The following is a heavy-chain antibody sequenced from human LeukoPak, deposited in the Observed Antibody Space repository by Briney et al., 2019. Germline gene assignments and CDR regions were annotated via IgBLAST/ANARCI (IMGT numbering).Heavy chain of an antibody. CDR3: AKSDCSSTSCYNYYYYYYGMDV. CDR1: GFTFSSYW. Sequence: GGSLRLSCAASGFTFSSYWMHWVRQAPGKGLVWVSRINSDGSSTSYADSVKGRFTISRDNAKNTLYLQMNSLRAEDTAVYYCAKSDCSSTSCYNYYYYYYGMDVWGQGTTVTVSS. D-gene: IGHD2-2*01. V-gene: IGHV3-74*01. CDR2: INSDGSST. J-gene: IGHJ6*02.